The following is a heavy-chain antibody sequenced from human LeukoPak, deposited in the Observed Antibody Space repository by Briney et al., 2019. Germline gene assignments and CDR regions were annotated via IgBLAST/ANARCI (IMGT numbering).Heavy chain of an antibody. CDR2: IYYSGST. Sequence: SETLSLTCTVSGGSISSYYWSWIRQPPGKGLEWIGYIYYSGSTNYNPSLKSRVTISVDTSKNQFSLKLSSVTAADTAVYYCAREKSGYGSNWFDPWGQGTLVTVSS. D-gene: IGHD5-12*01. J-gene: IGHJ5*02. CDR3: AREKSGYGSNWFDP. V-gene: IGHV4-59*01. CDR1: GGSISSYY.